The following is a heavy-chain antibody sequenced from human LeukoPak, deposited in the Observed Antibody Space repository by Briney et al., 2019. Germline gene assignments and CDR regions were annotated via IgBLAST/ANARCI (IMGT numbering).Heavy chain of an antibody. D-gene: IGHD3-9*01. CDR1: GYNFTNYW. J-gene: IGHJ4*02. CDR2: IYPGESDP. CDR3: ARLGRYDVLTGPYY. V-gene: IGHV5-51*01. Sequence: GESLKISCQGSGYNFTNYWIGWVGQTPGKGLEWMGIIYPGESDPRYSPPFQGQVTISADKSINTAYLRWVSLKAADTAMYYCARLGRYDVLTGPYYWGQGALVTASS.